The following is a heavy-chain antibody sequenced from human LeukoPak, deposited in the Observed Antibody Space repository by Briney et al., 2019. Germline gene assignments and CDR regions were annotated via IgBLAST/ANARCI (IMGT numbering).Heavy chain of an antibody. D-gene: IGHD2-2*01. V-gene: IGHV3-23*01. CDR1: GFTFSSYA. CDR3: AKDGALIVVVPAAIVGDNWFDP. Sequence: GGSPRLSCAASGFTFSSYAMSWVRQAPGKGLEWVSAISGSGGSTYYADSVKGRFTISRDNSKNTLYLQMNSLRAEDTAVYYCAKDGALIVVVPAAIVGDNWFDPWGQGTLVTVSS. CDR2: ISGSGGST. J-gene: IGHJ5*02.